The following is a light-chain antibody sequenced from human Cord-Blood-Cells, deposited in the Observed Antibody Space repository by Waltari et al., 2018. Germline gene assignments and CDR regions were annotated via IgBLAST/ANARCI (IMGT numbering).Light chain of an antibody. J-gene: IGKJ2*01. V-gene: IGKV3-15*01. CDR3: QQYNSWPFT. CDR1: QSVSSN. Sequence: EIVMTQSPATLSVSPGARATLSCRASQSVSSNLAWYQQKPGQAPRLLIYGASTRATGIPARFSGSGSGTEFTLTISSLQSEDFAVYYCQQYNSWPFTFGQGTKLEIK. CDR2: GAS.